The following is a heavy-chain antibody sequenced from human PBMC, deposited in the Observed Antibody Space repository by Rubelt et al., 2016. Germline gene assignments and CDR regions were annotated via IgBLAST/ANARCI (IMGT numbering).Heavy chain of an antibody. CDR2: LYHSGGT. V-gene: IGHV4-4*02. CDR1: GGSISSSNW. J-gene: IGHJ4*02. Sequence: QVQLQESGPGLVKPSGTLSLTCAVSGGSISSSNWWSWVRQPPGKGLEWIGELYHSGGTNYNPSLQRRVTRSVATSKNQFSRKLGLVTAADTAVYYCARYGWWVRAADYWGQGTLVTVSS. D-gene: IGHD6-19*01. CDR3: ARYGWWVRAADY.